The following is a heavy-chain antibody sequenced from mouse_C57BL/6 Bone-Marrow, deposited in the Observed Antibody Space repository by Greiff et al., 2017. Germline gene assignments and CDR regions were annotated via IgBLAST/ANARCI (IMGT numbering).Heavy chain of an antibody. Sequence: DVKLVESGGGLVKPGGSLKLSCAASGFTFSSYAMSWVRQTPEKRLEWVATISDGGSYTYYPDNVKGRFTISRDNAKNNLYLQMSHLKSEDTAMYYCARDEDYYGSSSWFAYWGQGTLVTVSA. J-gene: IGHJ3*01. CDR3: ARDEDYYGSSSWFAY. CDR1: GFTFSSYA. D-gene: IGHD1-1*01. V-gene: IGHV5-4*01. CDR2: ISDGGSYT.